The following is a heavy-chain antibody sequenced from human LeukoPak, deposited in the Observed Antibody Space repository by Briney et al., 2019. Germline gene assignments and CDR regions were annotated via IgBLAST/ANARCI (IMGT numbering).Heavy chain of an antibody. J-gene: IGHJ4*02. Sequence: SETLSLTCTVSGSSISRYYWSRIRQPPGQGLEWIGYIYYSGSTNYNPSLKSRVTISVDTSKNQFPLKLSSVTAADTAVYYCARQGAGVPFDYWGRGTLVTVSS. D-gene: IGHD3-10*01. CDR3: ARQGAGVPFDY. CDR1: GSSISRYY. V-gene: IGHV4-59*08. CDR2: IYYSGST.